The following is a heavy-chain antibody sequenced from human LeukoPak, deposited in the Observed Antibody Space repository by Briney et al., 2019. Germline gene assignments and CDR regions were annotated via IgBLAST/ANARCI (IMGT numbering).Heavy chain of an antibody. CDR2: ISSSGSTI. V-gene: IGHV3-48*03. D-gene: IGHD5-24*01. CDR3: ARSFVEMATITLDP. CDR1: GFTFSSYE. J-gene: IGHJ5*02. Sequence: GGSLRLSCAASGFTFSSYEMNWVSQAPGKGLEWVSYISSSGSTIYYADSVKGRFTISRDNAKNSLYLQMNSLRAEDTAVYYCARSFVEMATITLDPWGQGTLVTVSS.